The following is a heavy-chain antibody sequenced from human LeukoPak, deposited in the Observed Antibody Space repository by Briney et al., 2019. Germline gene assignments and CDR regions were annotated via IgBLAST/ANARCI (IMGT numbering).Heavy chain of an antibody. CDR3: ARDGRYSSSWYDAFDI. J-gene: IGHJ3*02. Sequence: SETLSLTCTVSGGSISSYYWSWIRQPPGKGLEWIGYIYYSGSTNYNPSLKSRVTISVDTSKNQFSLKLSSVTAADTAVYYCARDGRYSSSWYDAFDIWGQGTMVTVSS. CDR1: GGSISSYY. D-gene: IGHD6-13*01. CDR2: IYYSGST. V-gene: IGHV4-59*01.